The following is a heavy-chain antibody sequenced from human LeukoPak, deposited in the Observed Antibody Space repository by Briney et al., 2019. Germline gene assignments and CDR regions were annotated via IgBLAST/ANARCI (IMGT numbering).Heavy chain of an antibody. CDR3: AKDRAWFGKPFDY. CDR2: IYSGGST. J-gene: IGHJ4*02. Sequence: GGSLRLSCAASGFTFSSNYMSWVRQAPGKGPEGVSLIYSGGSTYYADSVKGRFTISRDNSKSTLYLQMNSLRAEDTAVYYCAKDRAWFGKPFDYWGQGTLVTVSS. D-gene: IGHD3-10*01. CDR1: GFTFSSNY. V-gene: IGHV3-53*05.